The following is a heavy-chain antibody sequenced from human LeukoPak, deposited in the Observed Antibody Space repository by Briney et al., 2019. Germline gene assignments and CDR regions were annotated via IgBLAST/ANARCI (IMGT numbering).Heavy chain of an antibody. D-gene: IGHD7-27*01. Sequence: PGGSLRLSCAASGFTFSSYAMSWVRQAPGKGLEWVSAISGSGGSTYYADSVKGRFTISRDNSKNTLYLQMNSLRAEDTAVYYCAKGEKTLLGYYYYYMDVWGKGTTVTVSS. J-gene: IGHJ6*03. CDR1: GFTFSSYA. CDR3: AKGEKTLLGYYYYYMDV. V-gene: IGHV3-23*01. CDR2: ISGSGGST.